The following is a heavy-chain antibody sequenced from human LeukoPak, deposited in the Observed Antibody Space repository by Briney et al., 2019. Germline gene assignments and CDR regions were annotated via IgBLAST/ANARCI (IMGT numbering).Heavy chain of an antibody. V-gene: IGHV3-23*01. CDR1: GFTFSSYA. D-gene: IGHD3-16*01. CDR3: AKTDSRPFANPGPYFDY. Sequence: PGGSLRLSCAASGFTFSSYAMSWVRQAPGKGLEWVSAISGSGGSTYYADSVKGRFTISRDSSKNTLYLQMNSLRAEDTAVYYCAKTDSRPFANPGPYFDYWGQGTLVTVSS. CDR2: ISGSGGST. J-gene: IGHJ4*02.